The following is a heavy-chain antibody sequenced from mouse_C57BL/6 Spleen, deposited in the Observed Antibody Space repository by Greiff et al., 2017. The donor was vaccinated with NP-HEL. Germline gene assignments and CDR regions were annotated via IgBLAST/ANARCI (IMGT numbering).Heavy chain of an antibody. CDR1: GYTFTSYW. CDR2: IDPSDSYT. D-gene: IGHD1-1*01. Sequence: QVQLQQSGAELVMPGASVKLSCKASGYTFTSYWMHWVKQRPGQGLEWIGEIDPSDSYTNYNQKFKGKSTLTVDKSSSTAYMQLSSLTSEDSAVYYCARGFITRYFDVWGTGTTVTVSS. V-gene: IGHV1-69*01. J-gene: IGHJ1*03. CDR3: ARGFITRYFDV.